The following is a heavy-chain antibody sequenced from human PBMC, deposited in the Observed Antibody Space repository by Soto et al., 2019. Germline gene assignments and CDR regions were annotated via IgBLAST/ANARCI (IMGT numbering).Heavy chain of an antibody. J-gene: IGHJ6*02. D-gene: IGHD2-21*01. V-gene: IGHV3-11*01. CDR3: ARDRYGFANVTYYYYGMDV. Sequence: GGSLRLSCEASGFIFSDYYMSWIRQAPGKGLEWVSYISRSGSTINYADSVEGRFTISRDNAKNLLYLQMNTLRAEDTAVYYCARDRYGFANVTYYYYGMDVWGQGTTVNVS. CDR2: ISRSGSTI. CDR1: GFIFSDYY.